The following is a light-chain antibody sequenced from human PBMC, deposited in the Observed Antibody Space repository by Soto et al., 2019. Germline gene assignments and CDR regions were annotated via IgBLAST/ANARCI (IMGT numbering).Light chain of an antibody. CDR2: DVS. Sequence: QSVLTQPASVSGSPGQSITISCTGTISDVSGYDYVSWYQHYPGKAPKLLIYDVSNRPSGVSDRFSGSKSGNTASLTISWLQAEGEADYYCTSYTTSSTYVFGTGTKVTVL. CDR1: ISDVSGYDY. CDR3: TSYTTSSTYV. V-gene: IGLV2-14*03. J-gene: IGLJ1*01.